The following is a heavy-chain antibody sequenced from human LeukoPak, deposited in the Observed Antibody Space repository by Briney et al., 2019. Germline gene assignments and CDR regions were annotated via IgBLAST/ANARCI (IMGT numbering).Heavy chain of an antibody. J-gene: IGHJ4*02. CDR3: ARDRTGTTPEV. V-gene: IGHV4-4*07. CDR1: GGSISSYY. CDR2: IYTSGST. D-gene: IGHD4-17*01. Sequence: SETLSLTCTVSGGSISSYYWSWIRQPSGKGLEWIGRIYTSGSTNYNPSLKSRVTLSVDTSKNQFSLKLTSVTAADTAVYYCARDRTGTTPEVWGQGTLVTVSS.